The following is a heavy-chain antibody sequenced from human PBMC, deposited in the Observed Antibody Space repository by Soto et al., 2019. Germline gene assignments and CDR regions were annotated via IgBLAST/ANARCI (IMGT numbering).Heavy chain of an antibody. CDR2: IYPGDSDT. V-gene: IGHV5-51*01. J-gene: IGHJ6*02. CDR1: GYSFTSYW. CDR3: ARHYCSSTSCYPVYYYYYGMDV. D-gene: IGHD2-2*01. Sequence: LKISCKGSGYSFTSYWIGWVRQMPGKGLEWMGIIYPGDSDTRYSPSFQGQVTISADKSISTAYLQWSSLKASDTAMYYCARHYCSSTSCYPVYYYYYGMDVWGQGTTVTVSS.